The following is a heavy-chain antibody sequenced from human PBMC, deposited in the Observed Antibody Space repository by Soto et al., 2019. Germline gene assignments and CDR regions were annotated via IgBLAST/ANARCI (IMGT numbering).Heavy chain of an antibody. CDR3: ARDPLSFGDYAQTYGYFDL. V-gene: IGHV3-7*01. D-gene: IGHD3-16*01. CDR1: GFTFSSYA. Sequence: PGGSLRLSCAASGFTFSSYAMSWVRQAPGKGLELVASISQDGTDTDYVDSVKGRFAISRDNPNNKLYLQMHSLGADATAVYYCARDPLSFGDYAQTYGYFDLWGRGARVTVSS. CDR2: ISQDGTDT. J-gene: IGHJ2*01.